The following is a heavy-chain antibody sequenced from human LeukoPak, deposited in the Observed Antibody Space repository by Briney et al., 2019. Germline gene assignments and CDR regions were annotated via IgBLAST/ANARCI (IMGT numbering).Heavy chain of an antibody. CDR1: GFTFSSYE. CDR3: AGRAWDAFDI. V-gene: IGHV3-48*03. Sequence: GGSLRLSCAASGFTFSSYEMNWVRQAPGKGLEWVSYIRSSGSTIYHADSVKGGFTISRDNAKSSLYLQNNSLKAEGTACYYWAGRAWDAFDIWGQGTNGTVPS. CDR2: IRSSGSTI. J-gene: IGHJ3*02.